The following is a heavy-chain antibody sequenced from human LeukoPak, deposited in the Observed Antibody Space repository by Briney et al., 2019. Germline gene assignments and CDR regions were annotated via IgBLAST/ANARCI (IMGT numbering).Heavy chain of an antibody. J-gene: IGHJ4*02. CDR3: ARDRGWLTFDY. V-gene: IGHV3-30*03. Sequence: GGSLRLSCAASGFTFSSYGMHWVRQAPGKGLEWVAVISYDGSNKYYADSVKGRFTISRDNSKNTLYLQMNSLRAEDTAVYYCARDRGWLTFDYWGQGTLVTVSS. CDR2: ISYDGSNK. CDR1: GFTFSSYG. D-gene: IGHD5-24*01.